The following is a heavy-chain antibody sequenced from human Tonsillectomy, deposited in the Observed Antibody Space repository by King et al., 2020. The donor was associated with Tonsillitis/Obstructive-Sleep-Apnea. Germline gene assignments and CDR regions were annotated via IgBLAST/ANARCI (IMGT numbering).Heavy chain of an antibody. CDR1: GDSVSSNRAS. CDR2: TYYRSKWYS. CDR3: ARGEAGTTFARFEF. Sequence: VQLQQSGPGLVKPSQTLSLTCAISGDSVSSNRASWNWIRQSPSRGLEWLGRTYYRSKWYSDSAVSVKSRISINPDTSKNQFSLQLNSVTPEDTAVYYCARGEAGTTFARFEFWGQRTLVTVSS. D-gene: IGHD1-1*01. J-gene: IGHJ4*02. V-gene: IGHV6-1*01.